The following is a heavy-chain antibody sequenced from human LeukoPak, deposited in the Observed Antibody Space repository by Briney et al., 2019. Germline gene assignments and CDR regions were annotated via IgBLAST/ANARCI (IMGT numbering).Heavy chain of an antibody. D-gene: IGHD3-22*01. CDR1: GGSFSGYY. Sequence: SETLSLTCAVYGGSFSGYYWSWIRQPPGKGLEWIGEINHSGSTNYNPSLKSRVTISVDTSKNQFSLKLSSVTAADTAVYYCARPSSPYDSSGYYGRGTLRSRGYYFDYWGQGTLVTVSS. CDR3: ARPSSPYDSSGYYGRGTLRSRGYYFDY. CDR2: INHSGST. V-gene: IGHV4-34*01. J-gene: IGHJ4*02.